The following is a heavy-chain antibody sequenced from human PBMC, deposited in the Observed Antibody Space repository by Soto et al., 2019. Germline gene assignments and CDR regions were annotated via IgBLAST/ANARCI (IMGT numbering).Heavy chain of an antibody. Sequence: QVQLVQSGAEVKKPGASVKVSCKASGYTFRAYPIYWVRQAPGQRLECMGWINASNGNTRYSEKFEGRVTFTRDTSATTAHMEFSSLRSEDTAVYFCARDTDLTLVTTLDYWGQGTPVTVSS. J-gene: IGHJ4*02. CDR1: GYTFRAYP. CDR3: ARDTDLTLVTTLDY. V-gene: IGHV1-3*01. D-gene: IGHD4-17*01. CDR2: INASNGNT.